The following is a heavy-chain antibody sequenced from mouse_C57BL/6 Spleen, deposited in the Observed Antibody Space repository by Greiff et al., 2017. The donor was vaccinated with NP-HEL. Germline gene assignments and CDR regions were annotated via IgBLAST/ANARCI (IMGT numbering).Heavy chain of an antibody. J-gene: IGHJ2*01. D-gene: IGHD4-1*01. CDR3: ARHGELGREGDY. CDR1: GFTFSSYG. CDR2: LSSGGSYP. Sequence: EVMLVESGGDLVKPGGSLKLSCAASGFTFSSYGMSWVRQTPDKRLEWVATLSSGGSYPYYLDSVKGRFTISRDNAKNTLYLQMSSLKSEDTAMYYCARHGELGREGDYWGQGTTLTVSS. V-gene: IGHV5-6*02.